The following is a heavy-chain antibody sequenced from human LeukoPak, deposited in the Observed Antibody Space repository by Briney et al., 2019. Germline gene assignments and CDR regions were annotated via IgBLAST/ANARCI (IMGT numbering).Heavy chain of an antibody. V-gene: IGHV4-30-2*01. D-gene: IGHD3-16*01. CDR2: IYHSGST. Sequence: PSQTLSLTCAVSGGSISSGGYSWSWIRQPPGKGLEWIGYIYHSGSTYYNPSLKSRVTISVDRSKNQFSLKLSSVTAADTAVYYCARSSGGGLPDAFDIWGQGTMVTVPS. CDR3: ARSSGGGLPDAFDI. CDR1: GGSISSGGYS. J-gene: IGHJ3*02.